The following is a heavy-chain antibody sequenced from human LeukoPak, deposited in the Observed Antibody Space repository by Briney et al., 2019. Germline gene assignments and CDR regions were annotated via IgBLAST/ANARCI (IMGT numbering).Heavy chain of an antibody. CDR2: ISYDGSNK. CDR3: AKAGYCSGGSCWSDFDY. Sequence: QPGRSLRLSCAASGFTFSSYGMHWVRQAPGKGLEWVAVISYDGSNKYYADSVKGRFTISRDNSMNTLYLQMNSLRAEDTAVYYCAKAGYCSGGSCWSDFDYWGQGTLVTVSS. CDR1: GFTFSSYG. V-gene: IGHV3-30*18. J-gene: IGHJ4*02. D-gene: IGHD2-15*01.